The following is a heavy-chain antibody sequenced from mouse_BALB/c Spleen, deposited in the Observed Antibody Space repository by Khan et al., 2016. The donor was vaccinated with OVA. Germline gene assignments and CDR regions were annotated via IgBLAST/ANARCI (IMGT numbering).Heavy chain of an antibody. CDR1: GFNIKDTY. J-gene: IGHJ2*01. Sequence: DVKLQESGAELVKPGASVKLSCTASGFNIKDTYMHWVKQRPEQGLEWIGRIDPANGNTKYDPKFQGKATITADTSSNPAYLQLISLTSEDTAVYYCAGINAWGQGTTLTVSS. V-gene: IGHV14-3*02. CDR3: AGINA. CDR2: IDPANGNT.